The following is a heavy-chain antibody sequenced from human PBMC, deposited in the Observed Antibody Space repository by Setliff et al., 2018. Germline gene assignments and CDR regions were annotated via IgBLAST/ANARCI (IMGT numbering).Heavy chain of an antibody. Sequence: HPGGSLRLSCAGSGFTFSRYWMSWVRQAPGKGLEWVANIKQDGSEKYYVDSVKGRFTISRDNAKNSLYLQMNSLRAEDTAVYYCARDGGEYWGQGTLVTVSS. J-gene: IGHJ4*02. CDR2: IKQDGSEK. CDR1: GFTFSRYW. D-gene: IGHD3-16*01. CDR3: ARDGGEY. V-gene: IGHV3-7*01.